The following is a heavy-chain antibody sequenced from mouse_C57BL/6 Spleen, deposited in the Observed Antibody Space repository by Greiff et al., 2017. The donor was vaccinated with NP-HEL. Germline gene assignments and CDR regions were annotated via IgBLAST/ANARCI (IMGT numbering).Heavy chain of an antibody. CDR3: ARDRAVVAPYYYAMDY. D-gene: IGHD1-1*01. V-gene: IGHV5-4*01. CDR2: ISDGGSYT. J-gene: IGHJ4*01. Sequence: EVKLQESGGGLVKPGGSLKLSCAASGFTFSSYAMSWVRQTPEKRLEWVATISDGGSYTYYPDNVKGRFTISRDNAKNNLYLQMSHLKSEDTAMYYCARDRAVVAPYYYAMDYWGQGTSVTVSS. CDR1: GFTFSSYA.